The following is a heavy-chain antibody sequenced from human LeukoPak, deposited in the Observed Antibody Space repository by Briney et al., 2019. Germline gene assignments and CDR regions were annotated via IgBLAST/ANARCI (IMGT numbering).Heavy chain of an antibody. V-gene: IGHV3-66*01. D-gene: IGHD3-10*01. CDR2: IYSGGST. CDR3: ASPSSGSFLFFSLDY. Sequence: GGSLRLSCAASGFTVSSNYMSWVRQAPGKGLEWVSVIYSGGSTYYADSVKGRFTISRDNSKNTLYLQMNSLRAEDTAVYYCASPSSGSFLFFSLDYWGQGTLVTVSS. J-gene: IGHJ4*02. CDR1: GFTVSSNY.